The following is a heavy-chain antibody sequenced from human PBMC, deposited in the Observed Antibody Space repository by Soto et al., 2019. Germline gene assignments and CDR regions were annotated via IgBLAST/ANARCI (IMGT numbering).Heavy chain of an antibody. Sequence: EVQLLESGGGLVQPGGSLRLSCAASGFSFSTFEMSWVRQAPGRGLEWVSFISDDGSRTYYADAVKGRFTISRDNSKHTLYLQMNSLTAEDTAGYGVVKGGWLDFWGQGTLVTVSS. CDR1: GFSFSTFE. CDR3: VKGGWLDF. D-gene: IGHD1-26*01. CDR2: ISDDGSRT. J-gene: IGHJ5*01. V-gene: IGHV3-23*01.